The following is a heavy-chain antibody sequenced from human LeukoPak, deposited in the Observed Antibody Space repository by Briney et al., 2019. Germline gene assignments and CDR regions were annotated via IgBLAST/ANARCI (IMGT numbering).Heavy chain of an antibody. CDR3: ARDMELITMMPLDY. CDR1: GFTFSSYA. D-gene: IGHD3-22*01. Sequence: GSLRLSCAASGFTFSSYAMHWVRQAPGKGLEWVANIKQDGSEKYYVDSVKGRFTISRDNAKNSLYLQMNSLRAEDTAVYYCARDMELITMMPLDYWGQGTLVTVSS. V-gene: IGHV3-7*01. J-gene: IGHJ4*02. CDR2: IKQDGSEK.